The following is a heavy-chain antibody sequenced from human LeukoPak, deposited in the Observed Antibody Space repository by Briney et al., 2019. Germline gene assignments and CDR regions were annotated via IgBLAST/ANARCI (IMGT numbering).Heavy chain of an antibody. CDR2: TYYRSKWYN. J-gene: IGHJ6*03. V-gene: IGHV6-1*01. CDR3: AREHCSGGSCYSIYYYYYMDV. D-gene: IGHD2-15*01. Sequence: SQTLSLTCAISGDSVSSKSAAWNWIRQSPSRGLEWLGRTYYRSKWYNDYSVTVKSRITINPDTPKNHFSLKLSSVTAADTAVYYCAREHCSGGSCYSIYYYYYMDVWGKGNTVTVSS. CDR1: GDSVSSKSAA.